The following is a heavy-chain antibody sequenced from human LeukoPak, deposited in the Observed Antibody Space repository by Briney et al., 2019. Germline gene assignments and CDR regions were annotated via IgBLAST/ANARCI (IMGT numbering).Heavy chain of an antibody. D-gene: IGHD3-22*01. CDR1: GYTFTSYG. J-gene: IGHJ3*02. CDR2: ISAYNGNT. CDR3: ARPSYDSSGYEGACDI. Sequence: ASVKVSCKASGYTFTSYGISWARQAPGQGLEWMGWISAYNGNTNYAQKLQGRVTMTTDTSTSTAYMELRSLRSDDTAVYYCARPSYDSSGYEGACDIWGQGTMVTVSS. V-gene: IGHV1-18*01.